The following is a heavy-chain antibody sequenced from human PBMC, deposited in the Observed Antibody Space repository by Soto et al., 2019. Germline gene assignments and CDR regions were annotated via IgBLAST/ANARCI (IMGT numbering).Heavy chain of an antibody. Sequence: QVQLQESGPGLVKPSETLSLTCTVSGGSITSYYWGWIRQPAGKGLEWIGRIYTSGSTIYNPSLKSRVTMSIDTSKKQFSLTLSTVTAADTAVYYCARDCPDDSSGCSDYWGQGTLVTVSS. V-gene: IGHV4-4*07. J-gene: IGHJ4*02. CDR1: GGSITSYY. D-gene: IGHD3-22*01. CDR2: IYTSGST. CDR3: ARDCPDDSSGCSDY.